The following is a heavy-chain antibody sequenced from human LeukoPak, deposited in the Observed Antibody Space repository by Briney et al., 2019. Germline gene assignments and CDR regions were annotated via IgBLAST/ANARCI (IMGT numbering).Heavy chain of an antibody. J-gene: IGHJ1*01. Sequence: ASVKVSCKASGYTFTSYAMHWVRQAPGQRLEWMGWINAGNGNTKYSQKFQGRVTITRDTSASTAYVELSSLRSEDTAVYYCAREMGVYDSSGYYSAEYFQHWGQGTLVTVSS. V-gene: IGHV1-3*01. D-gene: IGHD3-22*01. CDR1: GYTFTSYA. CDR3: AREMGVYDSSGYYSAEYFQH. CDR2: INAGNGNT.